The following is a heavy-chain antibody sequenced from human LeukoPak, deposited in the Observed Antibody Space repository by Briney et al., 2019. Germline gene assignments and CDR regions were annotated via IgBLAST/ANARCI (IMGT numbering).Heavy chain of an antibody. D-gene: IGHD3-10*01. V-gene: IGHV3-7*03. CDR1: GFPFSGDW. CDR2: IKGDGRGK. J-gene: IGHJ5*02. Sequence: PGGSLRLSCAASGFPFSGDWMTWVRQAPGKGLQWVASIKGDGRGKYYVDSVKGRFTVSRDNAKKSLYPQMDSLRVEDMGMYYCARGESDPWGQGTLVTVSS. CDR3: ARGESDP.